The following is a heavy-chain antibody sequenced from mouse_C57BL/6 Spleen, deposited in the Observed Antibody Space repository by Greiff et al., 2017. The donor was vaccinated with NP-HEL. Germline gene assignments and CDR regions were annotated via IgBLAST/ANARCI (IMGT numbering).Heavy chain of an antibody. CDR3: ARRAYYYGSSTGYFDV. V-gene: IGHV5-15*01. D-gene: IGHD1-1*01. J-gene: IGHJ1*03. Sequence: EVQGVESGGGLVQPGGSLKLSCAASGFTFSDYGMAWVRQAPRKGPEWVAFISNLAYSIYYADTVTGRFTISRENAKNTLYLEMSSLRSEDTAMYYCARRAYYYGSSTGYFDVWGTGTTVTVSS. CDR2: ISNLAYSI. CDR1: GFTFSDYG.